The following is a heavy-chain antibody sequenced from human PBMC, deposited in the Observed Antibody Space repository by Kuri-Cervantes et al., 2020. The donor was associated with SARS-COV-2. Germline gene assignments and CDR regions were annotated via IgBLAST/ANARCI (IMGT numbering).Heavy chain of an antibody. V-gene: IGHV1-18*04. J-gene: IGHJ4*02. CDR2: ISAYNSNT. Sequence: ASVKVSCKASGYTFTRYGISWVRQAPGQGLEWMGWISAYNSNTNDAQKLQGRVTMTTDTSTSTAYMETRSLRSDDTAVYYSAKQAQLVEFDYWGQGTLVTVSS. CDR3: AKQAQLVEFDY. CDR1: GYTFTRYG. D-gene: IGHD6-6*01.